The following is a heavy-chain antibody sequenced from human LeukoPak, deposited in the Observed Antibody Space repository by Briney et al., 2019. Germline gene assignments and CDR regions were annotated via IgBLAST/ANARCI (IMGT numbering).Heavy chain of an antibody. J-gene: IGHJ5*02. V-gene: IGHV4-31*03. D-gene: IGHD6-13*01. CDR3: ARAAGGPRSWYLKDWFDP. CDR2: IYYSGNT. Sequence: SETLSLTCTVSGGSISSGGYYWSWIRQHPGKGLEWIGYIYYSGNTYYNPSLKSRVTISVDTSKNQFSLKLSSVTAADTAVYYCARAAGGPRSWYLKDWFDPWGQGTLVTVSS. CDR1: GGSISSGGYY.